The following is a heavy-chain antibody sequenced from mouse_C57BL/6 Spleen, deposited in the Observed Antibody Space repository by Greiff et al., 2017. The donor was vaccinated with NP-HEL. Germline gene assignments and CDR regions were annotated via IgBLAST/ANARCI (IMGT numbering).Heavy chain of an antibody. V-gene: IGHV1-80*01. J-gene: IGHJ2*01. CDR3: ARVGEKLGDY. D-gene: IGHD4-1*01. CDR2: IYPGDGDT. CDR1: GYAFSSCW. Sequence: QVQLQQSGAELVKPGASVKISCKASGYAFSSCWMNWVKQRPGKGLEWIGQIYPGDGDTNYNGKFKGKATLTADKSSSTAYMQLSSLTSEDSAVYFCARVGEKLGDYWGQGTTLTVSS.